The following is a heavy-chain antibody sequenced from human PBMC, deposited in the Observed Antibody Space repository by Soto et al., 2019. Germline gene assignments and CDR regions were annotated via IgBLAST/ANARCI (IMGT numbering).Heavy chain of an antibody. V-gene: IGHV3-7*01. CDR3: ARFTRGSSGDY. J-gene: IGHJ4*02. D-gene: IGHD6-25*01. CDR1: GFTFNTYW. CDR2: IKEDGSDK. Sequence: WGSLRLSCVASGFTFNTYWMIFFRQSPGKGLEWVANIKEDGSDKYYVDSVKGRFTISRDNAKNLLYLQMNSLGAGDTAMYYCARFTRGSSGDYWGQGTLVTVSS.